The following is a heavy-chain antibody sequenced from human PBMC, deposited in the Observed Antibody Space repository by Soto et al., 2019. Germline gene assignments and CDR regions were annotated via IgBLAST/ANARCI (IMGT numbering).Heavy chain of an antibody. Sequence: GASVKVSCKASGYTFTSYYMHWVRQAPGQGLEWMGRINPSSGSTNYAQKFQGRVTMTRDTSTSTVYMELSSLRSDDTAVYYCARAPPNYVGSYYFDYWGQGTLVTVSS. J-gene: IGHJ4*02. V-gene: IGHV1-46*01. CDR1: GYTFTSYY. CDR3: ARAPPNYVGSYYFDY. CDR2: INPSSGST. D-gene: IGHD1-7*01.